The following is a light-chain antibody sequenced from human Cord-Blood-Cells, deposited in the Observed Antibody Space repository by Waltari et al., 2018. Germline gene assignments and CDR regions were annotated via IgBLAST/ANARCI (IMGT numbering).Light chain of an antibody. J-gene: IGKJ1*01. CDR1: QSISSW. CDR2: DAS. CDR3: QQYNSYPWT. Sequence: DIQMTPSPSTLSASVGDRVTITCRASQSISSWLAWYQQKPGKAPKLRIYDASSLESGVPSRFSGSGSRTEFTLTSSSLQPDDFATYYGQQYNSYPWTFGQGTKVEIK. V-gene: IGKV1-5*01.